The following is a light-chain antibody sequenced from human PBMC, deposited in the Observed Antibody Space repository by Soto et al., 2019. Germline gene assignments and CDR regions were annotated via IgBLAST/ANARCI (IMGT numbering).Light chain of an antibody. CDR2: EVD. Sequence: QSVLTQPTSASGSPGQSVTISCTGTSSDVGNYNYVSWYQQHPGKAPKLMIYEVDKRPSGVPNRFSGSKSANTASLTVSGLQAEDEADYYCSSYAGSDNLRLFGGGTKLTVL. CDR3: SSYAGSDNLRL. J-gene: IGLJ2*01. CDR1: SSDVGNYNY. V-gene: IGLV2-8*01.